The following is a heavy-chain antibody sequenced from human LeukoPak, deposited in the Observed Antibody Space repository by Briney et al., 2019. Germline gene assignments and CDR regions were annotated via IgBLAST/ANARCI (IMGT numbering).Heavy chain of an antibody. D-gene: IGHD4-17*01. Sequence: SVKVSCKASGGTFISYAISWVRQAPGQGLEWMGGIIPIFGTANYAQKFQGRVTITADESTSTAYMELSSLRSEDTAVYYCARSQYYGDYEYYYYGMDVWGQGTTVTVSS. CDR2: IIPIFGTA. V-gene: IGHV1-69*13. J-gene: IGHJ6*02. CDR1: GGTFISYA. CDR3: ARSQYYGDYEYYYYGMDV.